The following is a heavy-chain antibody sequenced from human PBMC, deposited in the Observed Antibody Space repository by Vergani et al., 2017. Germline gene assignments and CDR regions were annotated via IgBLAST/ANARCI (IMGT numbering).Heavy chain of an antibody. Sequence: QVQLQESGPGLVKPSQTLSLTCSVSGGAVNSGSNFWTWIRQPAGKGLEWIGHIHTGGSTDLNPSFKSRVSISVDTSKNQFSLKLSSVTAADTAVYYCARLRDFWSGYYTGSDAFDIWGQGTMVTVSS. CDR3: ARLRDFWSGYYTGSDAFDI. CDR1: GGAVNSGSNF. J-gene: IGHJ3*02. V-gene: IGHV4-61*02. D-gene: IGHD3-3*01. CDR2: IHTGGST.